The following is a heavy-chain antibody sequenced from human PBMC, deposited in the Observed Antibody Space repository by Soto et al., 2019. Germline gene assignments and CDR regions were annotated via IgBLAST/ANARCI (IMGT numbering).Heavy chain of an antibody. Sequence: EVQLVESGGGLVQPGGSLRLSCADSGFSFSSYWMHWVRQGPGKGLVWFARINTDGSSTNYADSLKGRFTISRDNAKNTMYLQMNSLRAEDTAVYYCERSPGGYYIDWGQGTMVSVSS. D-gene: IGHD3-9*01. CDR2: INTDGSST. V-gene: IGHV3-74*01. CDR1: GFSFSSYW. J-gene: IGHJ3*01. CDR3: ERSPGGYYID.